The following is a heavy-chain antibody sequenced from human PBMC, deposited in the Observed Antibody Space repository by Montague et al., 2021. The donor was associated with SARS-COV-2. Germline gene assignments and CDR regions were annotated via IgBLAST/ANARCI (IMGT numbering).Heavy chain of an antibody. CDR1: GGSISSSSYY. CDR2: IYYSGST. CDR3: ARGVTMIIVVMRYNWFDP. V-gene: IGHV4-39*01. D-gene: IGHD3-22*01. Sequence: SETLSLTCTVSGGSISSSSYYWGWIRQPPGKGLEWIVSIYYSGSTYYNPSLKSRVTISVDTSKNQFSLKLSSVTAADTAVYYCARGVTMIIVVMRYNWFDPWGQGTLVTVSS. J-gene: IGHJ5*02.